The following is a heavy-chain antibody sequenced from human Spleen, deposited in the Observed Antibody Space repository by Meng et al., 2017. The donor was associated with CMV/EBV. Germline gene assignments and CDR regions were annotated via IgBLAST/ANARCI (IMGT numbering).Heavy chain of an antibody. D-gene: IGHD1-1*01. CDR2: VSTYNGNT. J-gene: IGHJ4*02. CDR3: ARDRYNWDFDY. Sequence: SCKASGYTFVNFGFGWVRKAPGQGLQWMGWVSTYNGNTNYAKSLQGRVTLTTDTSTSTAYMELRSLRSDDTAVYFCARDRYNWDFDYWGQGTLVTVSS. V-gene: IGHV1-18*01. CDR1: GYTFVNFG.